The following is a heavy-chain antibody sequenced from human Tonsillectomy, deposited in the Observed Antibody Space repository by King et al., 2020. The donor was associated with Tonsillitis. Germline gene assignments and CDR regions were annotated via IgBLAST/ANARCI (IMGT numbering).Heavy chain of an antibody. CDR3: AGRGYRFNFY. Sequence: VQLQESGPGLVKPSQTLSLTCTVSGDSISSGSYYWSWIRQPAGKGLEWIGRVSASGSTNYNPSLKSRVTMSVDTSKNQFSLKLSSVTAAATAVYYCAGRGYRFNFYWGQGTLVTVSS. CDR2: VSASGST. J-gene: IGHJ4*02. V-gene: IGHV4-61*02. D-gene: IGHD3-16*02. CDR1: GDSISSGSYY.